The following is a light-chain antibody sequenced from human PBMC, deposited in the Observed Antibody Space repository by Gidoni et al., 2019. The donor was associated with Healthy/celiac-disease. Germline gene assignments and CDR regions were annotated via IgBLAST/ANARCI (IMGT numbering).Light chain of an antibody. CDR2: GTS. V-gene: IGKV3-15*01. CDR1: QLVSSD. CDR3: QQYNNWPPLRT. J-gene: IGKJ2*01. Sequence: ELVMTHAQATLSVSPGTTAPLSCRASQLVSSDLAWYQQKPGQPPRLLIYGTSTRATGIPARFSGSGSGTEFTLTIISLQSEDFAVYYCQQYNNWPPLRTFGQGTKLEIK.